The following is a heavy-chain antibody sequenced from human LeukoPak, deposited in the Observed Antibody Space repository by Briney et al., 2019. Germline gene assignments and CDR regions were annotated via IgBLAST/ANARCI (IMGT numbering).Heavy chain of an antibody. Sequence: PGGSLRLSCAASGFTFSGYGMNWVRQAPGKGLEWVSFIRDDGSKRYYADSVKGRFTISRDNSNNTLFLQMNSLRAEDTAVYYCAKAFYFEPVGYSFYYMDVWGKGTTVTVSS. CDR3: AKAFYFEPVGYSFYYMDV. V-gene: IGHV3-30*02. D-gene: IGHD3-9*01. CDR1: GFTFSGYG. CDR2: IRDDGSKR. J-gene: IGHJ6*03.